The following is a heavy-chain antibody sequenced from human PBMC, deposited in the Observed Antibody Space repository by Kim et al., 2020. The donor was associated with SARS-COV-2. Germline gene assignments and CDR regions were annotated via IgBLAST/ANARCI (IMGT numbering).Heavy chain of an antibody. J-gene: IGHJ6*02. CDR1: GGSFSGYY. CDR2: INHSGST. Sequence: SETLSLTCAVYGGSFSGYYWSWIRQPPGKGLEWIGEINHSGSTNYNPSLKSRVTISVDTSKNQFSLKLSSVTAADTAVYYCAIELGAAAGVDYYYGMDVWGQGTTVTVSS. D-gene: IGHD6-13*01. V-gene: IGHV4-34*01. CDR3: AIELGAAAGVDYYYGMDV.